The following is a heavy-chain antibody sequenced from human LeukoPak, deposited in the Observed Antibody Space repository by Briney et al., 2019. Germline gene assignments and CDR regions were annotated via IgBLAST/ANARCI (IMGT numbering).Heavy chain of an antibody. CDR1: GGSNY. CDR2: IHYTGSP. CDR3: ARLRVGGTSWYFDY. J-gene: IGHJ4*02. V-gene: IGHV4-59*08. Sequence: LETLSLTCTVSGGSNYWSWIRQPPGKGLEWIAYIHYTGSPNYNPSLKSRVTISIDTSKNQFSLNLSSVTAADTAVYYCARLRVGGTSWYFDYWGQGTLVTVSS. D-gene: IGHD1-26*01.